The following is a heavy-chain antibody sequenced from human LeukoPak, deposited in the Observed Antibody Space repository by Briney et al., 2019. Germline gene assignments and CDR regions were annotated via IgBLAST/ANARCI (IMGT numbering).Heavy chain of an antibody. J-gene: IGHJ4*02. V-gene: IGHV4-38-2*01. Sequence: PSETLPLTCAVSGYSISSGYYWGWIRQPPGKGLEWIGSIYHRGSTYYNPSLKSRVTISVDTSKNQFSLKLSSVTAADTAVYYCARSPERWLQLLIDYWGQGTLVTVSS. D-gene: IGHD5-24*01. CDR2: IYHRGST. CDR3: ARSPERWLQLLIDY. CDR1: GYSISSGYY.